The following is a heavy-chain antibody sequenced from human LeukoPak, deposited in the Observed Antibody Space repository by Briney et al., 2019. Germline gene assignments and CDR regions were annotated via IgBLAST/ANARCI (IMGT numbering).Heavy chain of an antibody. CDR3: ARGADYGDPGYALGHFDY. D-gene: IGHD4-17*01. J-gene: IGHJ4*02. CDR2: IIPIFGTA. CDR1: GGTFSSYA. V-gene: IGHV1-69*13. Sequence: TVKVSCKASGGTFSSYAISWVRQAPGQGLEWMGGIIPIFGTANYAQEFQGRVTITADESTSTAYMELSSLRSEDTAVYYCARGADYGDPGYALGHFDYWGQGTLVTVSS.